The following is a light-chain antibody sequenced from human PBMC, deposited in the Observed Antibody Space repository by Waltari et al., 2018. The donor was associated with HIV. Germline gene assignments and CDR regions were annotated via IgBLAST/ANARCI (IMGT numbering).Light chain of an antibody. J-gene: IGKJ3*01. Sequence: EVVLTRSPATLSLSPGERATLSCRASQSINNYLAWFQQKPGQAPRLLIYDASHRATGIPARFRGSGSGTDFTLTISSLEPEDFAVYYCQQRSNWPPGFTFGPGTKVDIK. CDR2: DAS. CDR1: QSINNY. CDR3: QQRSNWPPGFT. V-gene: IGKV3-11*01.